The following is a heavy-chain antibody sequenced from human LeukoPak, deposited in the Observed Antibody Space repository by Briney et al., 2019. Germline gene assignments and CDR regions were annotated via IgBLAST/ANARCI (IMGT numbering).Heavy chain of an antibody. V-gene: IGHV1-2*02. CDR2: INPNSGGT. CDR3: ARVRPYSSSWGVDY. CDR1: GYTFTGYY. D-gene: IGHD6-13*01. Sequence: ASVKVSCKASGYTFTGYYMHWVRQAPGQGLEWMGWINPNSGGTNHAQKFQGRVTMTRDTSISTAYMELSRLRSDDTAVYYCARVRPYSSSWGVDYWGQGTLVTVSS. J-gene: IGHJ4*02.